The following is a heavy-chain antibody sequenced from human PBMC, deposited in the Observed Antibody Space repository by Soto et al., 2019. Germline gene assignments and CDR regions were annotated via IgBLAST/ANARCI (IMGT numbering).Heavy chain of an antibody. CDR1: GFTVSSNY. J-gene: IGHJ3*02. Sequence: EVQLVESGGGLVQPGGSLRLSCAASGFTVSSNYMSWVRQAPGKGLEWVSVIFTGGSTYYADSVKGRFTISRHSSKNTLYLQMNSLRAEDTAVYYCARDRYSSGWLDAFDICGQGTMVTVSS. D-gene: IGHD6-19*01. CDR3: ARDRYSSGWLDAFDI. CDR2: IFTGGST. V-gene: IGHV3-53*04.